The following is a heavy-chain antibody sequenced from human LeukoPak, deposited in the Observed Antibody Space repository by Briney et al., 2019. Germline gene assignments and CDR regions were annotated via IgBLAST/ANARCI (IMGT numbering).Heavy chain of an antibody. V-gene: IGHV3-66*01. J-gene: IGHJ3*02. Sequence: GGSLRLSCAASGFTFSNYAMNWVRQAPGKGLEWVSVIYSGGSTKYADSVKGRFSISRGNSKNTLYLQMNSLRAEDTAVYYCARDPRTIKDAFDIWGQGTMVTVSS. CDR3: ARDPRTIKDAFDI. CDR1: GFTFSNYA. CDR2: IYSGGST. D-gene: IGHD4/OR15-4a*01.